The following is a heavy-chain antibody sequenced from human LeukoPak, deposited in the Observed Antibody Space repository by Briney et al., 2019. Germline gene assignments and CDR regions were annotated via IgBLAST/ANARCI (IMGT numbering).Heavy chain of an antibody. V-gene: IGHV4-39*01. Sequence: SVTLSLTCTVSGGSISSSSYYWGWIRQPPGKGLEWIASICYSGNTYYNPSLKSRVTISVDTSKNLFSLKLSSVTAADTAVYYCARQYYDYVWGSYRDLYYFDYWGQGTLVTVSS. CDR2: ICYSGNT. J-gene: IGHJ4*02. CDR3: ARQYYDYVWGSYRDLYYFDY. D-gene: IGHD3-16*02. CDR1: GGSISSSSYY.